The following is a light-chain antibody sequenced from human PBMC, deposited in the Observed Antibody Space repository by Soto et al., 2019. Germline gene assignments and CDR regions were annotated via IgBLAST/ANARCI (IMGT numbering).Light chain of an antibody. CDR2: AAS. Sequence: AIRMTQSPSSLSASTGDRVTITCRASQGISSYLAWYQQKPGKAPKLLIYAASTLQSGVPSRFSGSGSGTDFTLTISCLQSEDFATYYCQQYYSYPWTFGQGNKVDIK. CDR3: QQYYSYPWT. J-gene: IGKJ1*01. V-gene: IGKV1-8*01. CDR1: QGISSY.